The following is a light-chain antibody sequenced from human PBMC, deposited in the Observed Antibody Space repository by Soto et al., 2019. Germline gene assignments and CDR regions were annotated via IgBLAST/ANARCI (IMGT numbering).Light chain of an antibody. CDR1: SSDIGGYNF. CDR3: CSYAGSYTLV. V-gene: IGLV2-11*01. Sequence: QSALTQPRSVSGSPGQSVTISCTGTSSDIGGYNFVSWYQQHPGKAPKVMIYDVGKRPSGVPDRFSGSKSGNTASLTISGLQADDEGDYNCCSYAGSYTLVFGGGTKVTVL. J-gene: IGLJ2*01. CDR2: DVG.